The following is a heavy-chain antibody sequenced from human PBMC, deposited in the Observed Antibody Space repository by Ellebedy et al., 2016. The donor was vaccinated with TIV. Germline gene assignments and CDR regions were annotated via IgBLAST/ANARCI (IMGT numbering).Heavy chain of an antibody. V-gene: IGHV1-69*04. CDR2: IIPSLNIS. Sequence: AASVKVSCKASGGTFSSYALSWVRQAPGQGLEWVGRIIPSLNISDYAQKFQDRVTITADKSTSTTYMELKSLRSEDTAVYYCARGSGGGDSEDRFDLWGQGSLVTVSS. J-gene: IGHJ5*02. D-gene: IGHD2-21*02. CDR1: GGTFSSYA. CDR3: ARGSGGGDSEDRFDL.